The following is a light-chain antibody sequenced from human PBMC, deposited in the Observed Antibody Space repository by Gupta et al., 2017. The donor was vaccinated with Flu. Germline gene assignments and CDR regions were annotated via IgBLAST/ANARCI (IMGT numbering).Light chain of an antibody. V-gene: IGKV6-21*01. CDR1: QNIGTS. J-gene: IGKJ1*01. CDR3: HQSSTLAWT. Sequence: EIVLTQSPDFQSVTPQDKVTITCRASQNIGTSLHGYQQKTDQSPKLLIKYASQSFSGVPSRCSGSGSGTDVTRTINGLEAEDTATYYCHQSSTLAWTFGQGTKVEIK. CDR2: YAS.